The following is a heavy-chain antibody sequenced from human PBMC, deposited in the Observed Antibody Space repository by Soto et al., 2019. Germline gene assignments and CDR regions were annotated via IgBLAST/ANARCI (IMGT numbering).Heavy chain of an antibody. CDR1: GFTFSSYG. CDR3: ARGGDYEYAAFDI. J-gene: IGHJ3*02. CDR2: IWYDGFNK. D-gene: IGHD4-17*01. V-gene: IGHV3-33*01. Sequence: QVQLVESGGGVVQPGRSLRLSCAASGFTFSSYGMHWVRQAPGKGLEWMAVIWYDGFNKYYADSVKGRFTISRDNSKNTLYLQVNSLRAEDTAVYYCARGGDYEYAAFDIWGQGTLVTVSS.